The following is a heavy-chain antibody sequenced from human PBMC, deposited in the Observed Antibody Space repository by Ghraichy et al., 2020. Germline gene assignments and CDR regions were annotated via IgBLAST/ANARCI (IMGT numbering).Heavy chain of an antibody. CDR2: ISSGSTRTI. Sequence: GGSLRLSCAASGFTFSTYSINWDRQAPGKGLEWVSYISSGSTRTIHYADSVKGRFTISRDNAKNSLYLQMNSLRDEDTAVYFCARESCSSTSCYTDYWGHGTLVTVSS. J-gene: IGHJ4*03. V-gene: IGHV3-48*02. CDR3: ARESCSSTSCYTDY. CDR1: GFTFSTYS. D-gene: IGHD2-2*02.